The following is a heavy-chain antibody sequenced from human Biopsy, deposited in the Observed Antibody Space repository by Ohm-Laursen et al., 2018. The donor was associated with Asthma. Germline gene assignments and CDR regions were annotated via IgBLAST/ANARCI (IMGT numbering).Heavy chain of an antibody. CDR2: IYYSGTT. J-gene: IGHJ6*02. V-gene: IGHV4-39*01. D-gene: IGHD6-13*01. CDR1: SGSGGYMRSGNYY. Sequence: GTLSLTCSLSSGSGGYMRSGNYYWGWIRQPPGKGLEWIGSIYYSGTTYYNPSHESRVTVSADTSKNQFSLKLTSVTAADTAVYYCVRGSSSWHHGPFHYYYGLDVWGQGTTATVSS. CDR3: VRGSSSWHHGPFHYYYGLDV.